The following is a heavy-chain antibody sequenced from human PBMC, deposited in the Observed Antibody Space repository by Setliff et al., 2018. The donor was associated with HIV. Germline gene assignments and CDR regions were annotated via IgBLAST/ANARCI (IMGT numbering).Heavy chain of an antibody. D-gene: IGHD4-4*01. J-gene: IGHJ4*02. CDR1: GYTFTGNY. V-gene: IGHV1-2*02. Sequence: GASVKVSCKASGYTFTGNYIHWVRQAPGQGLEWMGWINPNSGGTNYEQKVQGRVTMTRDTSISTAYMELSRLRSDDTALYYCARDRPGGGGNYQIDYWGQGTLVTVSS. CDR2: INPNSGGT. CDR3: ARDRPGGGGNYQIDY.